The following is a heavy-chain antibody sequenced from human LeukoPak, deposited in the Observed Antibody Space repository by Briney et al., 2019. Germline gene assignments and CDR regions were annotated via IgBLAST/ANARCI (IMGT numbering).Heavy chain of an antibody. J-gene: IGHJ6*04. Sequence: GGSLRLSCAASGFTFSSYEMNWVRQAPGKGLEWVSYISSSGSTIYYADSVKGRLTISRDNAKNSLYLQMNSLRAEDTAVYYCAELGITMIGGVWGKGTTVTISS. D-gene: IGHD3-10*02. V-gene: IGHV3-48*03. CDR2: ISSSGSTI. CDR1: GFTFSSYE. CDR3: AELGITMIGGV.